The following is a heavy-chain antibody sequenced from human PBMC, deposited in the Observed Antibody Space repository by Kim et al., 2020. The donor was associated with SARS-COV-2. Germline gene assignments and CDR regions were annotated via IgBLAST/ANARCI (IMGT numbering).Heavy chain of an antibody. CDR2: ISSNSYHI. D-gene: IGHD3-3*01. CDR1: GFTFSTES. Sequence: GGSLRLSCAASGFTFSTESMSWLRQAPGKGLEWVSAISSNSYHIHYADSVKGRFTISRDNAKNSLYLQMNSLRAEDTAVYYCARVPRPSALSGYYFDYWG. CDR3: ARVPRPSALSGYYFDY. J-gene: IGHJ4*01. V-gene: IGHV3-21*01.